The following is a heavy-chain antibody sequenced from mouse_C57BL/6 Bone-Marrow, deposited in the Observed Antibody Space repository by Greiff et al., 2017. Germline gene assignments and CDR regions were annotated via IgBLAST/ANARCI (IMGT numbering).Heavy chain of an antibody. J-gene: IGHJ2*01. Sequence: VQLQQSGAELMKPGASVKLSCKATGYTFTGYWIAWVKQKPGHGLEWVGEIIPGSGSTNYPEKFKGKSTFTADTSSNTAYMQLSSLTTEDAAIYDCEKIFDYWGQGTTLTVSS. CDR1: GYTFTGYW. CDR3: EKIFDY. CDR2: IIPGSGST. V-gene: IGHV1-9*01.